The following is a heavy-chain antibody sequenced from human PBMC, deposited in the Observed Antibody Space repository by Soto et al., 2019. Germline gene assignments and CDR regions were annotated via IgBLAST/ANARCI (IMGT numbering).Heavy chain of an antibody. D-gene: IGHD3-10*01. CDR1: GYTLTELS. CDR2: FDPEDGET. Sequence: ASVKVSCKVSGYTLTELSMHWVRQAPGKGLEWMGGFDPEDGETIYAQKFQGRVTMTEDTSTDTAYMELSSLRSEDTAADYCATAGYSKGSGRYPSSLYYYYGMDVWGQGTTVTVSS. J-gene: IGHJ6*02. V-gene: IGHV1-24*01. CDR3: ATAGYSKGSGRYPSSLYYYYGMDV.